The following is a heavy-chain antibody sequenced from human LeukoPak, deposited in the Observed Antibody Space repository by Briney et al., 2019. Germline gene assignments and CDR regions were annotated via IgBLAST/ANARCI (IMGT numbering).Heavy chain of an antibody. D-gene: IGHD3-10*01. CDR3: AKPSNYYGSATDAFDF. CDR1: GVSISSSNSY. CDR2: IYYSGNT. Sequence: SSETLSLTCTVSGVSISSSNSYWGWIRQPPGKGLEWIGSIYYSGNTYYNASLKSQVSISIDTSKNRFSLKLTSVTAADTAVYYCAKPSNYYGSATDAFDFWGQGTMVTVSS. V-gene: IGHV4-39*01. J-gene: IGHJ3*01.